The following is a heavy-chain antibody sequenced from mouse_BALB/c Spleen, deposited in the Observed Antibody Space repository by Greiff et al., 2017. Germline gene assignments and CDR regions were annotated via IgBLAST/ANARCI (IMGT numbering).Heavy chain of an antibody. CDR1: GFTFTDYY. CDR2: IRNKANGYTT. V-gene: IGHV7-3*02. J-gene: IGHJ3*01. Sequence: EVHLVESGGGLVQPGGSLRLSCATSGFTFTDYYMSWVRQPPGKALEWLGFIRNKANGYTTEYSASVKGRFTISRDNSQSILYLQMNTLRAEDSATYYCARDSTMITTGFAYWGQGTLVTVSA. D-gene: IGHD2-4*01. CDR3: ARDSTMITTGFAY.